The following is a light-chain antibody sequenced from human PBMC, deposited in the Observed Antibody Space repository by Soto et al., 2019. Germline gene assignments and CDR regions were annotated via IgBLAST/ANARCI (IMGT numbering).Light chain of an antibody. CDR2: DVS. V-gene: IGLV2-14*01. Sequence: QPVLTQPASVSGAPLRASTISCTGTSSDVGGYNYVSWYQQHPGKAPKLMIYDVSNRPSGVSNRFSGSKSGNTASLTISGLQAEDEADYYCSSYTSSSTPYVFGTGTKVTVL. CDR3: SSYTSSSTPYV. CDR1: SSDVGGYNY. J-gene: IGLJ1*01.